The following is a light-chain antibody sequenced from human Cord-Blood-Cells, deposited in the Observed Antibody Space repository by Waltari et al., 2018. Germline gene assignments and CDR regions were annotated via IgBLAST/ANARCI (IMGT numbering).Light chain of an antibody. V-gene: IGLV2-14*01. CDR2: EVS. J-gene: IGLJ3*02. CDR3: SSYTSSSSFWV. CDR1: SSDVGGYNY. Sequence: QSALTQPASVSGSPGQSITISCTGTSSDVGGYNYVSWYQQHPGKAPKLMIYEVSNRPSGVSNRFSGSKSGNTASLTISGLQAEDKADYYCSSYTSSSSFWVFGGGTKLTVL.